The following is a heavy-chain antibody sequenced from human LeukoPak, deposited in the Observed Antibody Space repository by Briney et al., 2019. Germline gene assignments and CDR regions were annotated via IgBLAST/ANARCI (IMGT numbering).Heavy chain of an antibody. CDR3: AHRDTTMVRVDY. CDR1: GFTFRNAS. Sequence: GGSLRLSCAASGFTFRNASMSWVRQAPGKGLEWVGRIKSKTNGGTTDYAAPVKGRFTISRDDSINTLYLQMNSLTAEDTAVYFCAHRDTTMVRVDYWGQGTLVTVSS. V-gene: IGHV3-15*01. D-gene: IGHD5-18*01. J-gene: IGHJ4*02. CDR2: IKSKTNGGTT.